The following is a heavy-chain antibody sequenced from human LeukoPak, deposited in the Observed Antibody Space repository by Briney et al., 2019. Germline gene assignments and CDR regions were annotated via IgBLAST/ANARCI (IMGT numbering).Heavy chain of an antibody. D-gene: IGHD2-21*02. Sequence: ASVKVSCKVSGYTLTELSMHWVRQAPGKGLEWMGGFDPEDGETIYARKFQGRVTMTEDTSTDTAYMELSSLRSEDTAVYYCATDQGVTARASLDRYFDYWGQGTLVTVSS. CDR2: FDPEDGET. CDR3: ATDQGVTARASLDRYFDY. V-gene: IGHV1-24*01. J-gene: IGHJ4*02. CDR1: GYTLTELS.